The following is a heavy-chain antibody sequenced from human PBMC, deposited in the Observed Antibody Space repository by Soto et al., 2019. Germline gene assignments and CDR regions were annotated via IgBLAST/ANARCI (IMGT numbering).Heavy chain of an antibody. CDR2: IGTAGDT. V-gene: IGHV3-13*01. Sequence: GGSLRLSCAASGFTFSSYDMHWVRQATGKGLEWVSAIGTAGDTYYPGSVKGRFTISRENAKNSLYLQMNSLRAEDTAVYYCARGESVSSSYDYWGQGTLVTVSS. CDR3: ARGESVSSSYDY. CDR1: GFTFSSYD. J-gene: IGHJ4*02.